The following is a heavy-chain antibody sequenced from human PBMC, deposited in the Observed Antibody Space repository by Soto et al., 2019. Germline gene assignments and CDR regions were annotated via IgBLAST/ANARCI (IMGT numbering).Heavy chain of an antibody. J-gene: IGHJ4*02. CDR2: ISSRSSTI. Sequence: EVQLVESGGGLVQPGGSLRLSCAASGFTFSSYSMNWVRQAPGKGLEWVSYISSRSSTIYYADSVKGRFTISRDNAKNSLYLQMNSLRDEDTAVYYCARGSTLGGYNPSPPFDYWGQGTLVTVSS. CDR3: ARGSTLGGYNPSPPFDY. V-gene: IGHV3-48*02. D-gene: IGHD5-12*01. CDR1: GFTFSSYS.